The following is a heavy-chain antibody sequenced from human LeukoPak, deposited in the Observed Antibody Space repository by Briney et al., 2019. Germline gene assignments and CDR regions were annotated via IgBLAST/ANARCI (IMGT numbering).Heavy chain of an antibody. V-gene: IGHV4-59*01. CDR1: GGSISSYY. J-gene: IGHJ2*01. CDR2: IYYSGST. Sequence: SETLSLNCTVSGGSISSYYWSWIRQPPGKELKGIGYIYYSGSTNYNPSLKSRVTISVDTSKNQFSLKLNSVTAADTAVYFCARVYYGRTYDYWYFDLWGRGTLVTVSS. CDR3: ARVYYGRTYDYWYFDL. D-gene: IGHD3-10*01.